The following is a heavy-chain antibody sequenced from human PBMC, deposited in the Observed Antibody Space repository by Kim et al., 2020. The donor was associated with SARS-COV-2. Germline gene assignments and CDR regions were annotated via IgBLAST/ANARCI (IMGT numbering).Heavy chain of an antibody. CDR1: GGSFSGYY. Sequence: SETLSLTCAVYGGSFSGYYWSWIRQPPGKGLEWIGEINHSGSTNYNPSLKSRVTISVDTSKNQFSLKLSSVTAADTAVYYCARGRGVLRFLEWVPYWGQGTLVTVSS. D-gene: IGHD3-3*01. J-gene: IGHJ4*02. CDR3: ARGRGVLRFLEWVPY. CDR2: INHSGST. V-gene: IGHV4-34*01.